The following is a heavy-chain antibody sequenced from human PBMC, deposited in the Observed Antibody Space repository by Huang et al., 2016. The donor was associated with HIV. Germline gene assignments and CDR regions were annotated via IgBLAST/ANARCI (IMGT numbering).Heavy chain of an antibody. CDR1: GGSIRSDNYY. D-gene: IGHD3-10*01. CDR3: ARLPGSITMIRGVITDPY. CDR2: IYYSGIT. J-gene: IGHJ4*02. V-gene: IGHV4-39*01. Sequence: QLQLQESGPGLVKPSETLSLTCTVSGGSIRSDNYYWGWIRQPPGKGLEGIGSIYYSGITYYNPYLKSRVTITVDTSKNQFSLKMRSVTAADTAVYYCARLPGSITMIRGVITDPYWGQGTLVTVSS.